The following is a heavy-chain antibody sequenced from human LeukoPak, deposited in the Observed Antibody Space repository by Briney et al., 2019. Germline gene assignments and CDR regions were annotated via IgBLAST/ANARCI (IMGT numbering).Heavy chain of an antibody. Sequence: SGGSLRLSCAASGFTFSSYSMNWVRQAPGKGLEWVSSISSSSSYIYYADSVKGRFTISRDNAKNSLYLQMNSLRAEDAAVYYCARWDYDILTGVVDYWGQGTLVTVSS. J-gene: IGHJ4*02. CDR1: GFTFSSYS. V-gene: IGHV3-21*01. CDR3: ARWDYDILTGVVDY. D-gene: IGHD3-9*01. CDR2: ISSSSSYI.